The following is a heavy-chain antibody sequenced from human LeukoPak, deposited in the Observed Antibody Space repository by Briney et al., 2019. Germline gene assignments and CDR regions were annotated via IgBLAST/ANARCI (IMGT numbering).Heavy chain of an antibody. J-gene: IGHJ5*02. V-gene: IGHV3-23*01. D-gene: IGHD2-15*01. CDR2: ISGSGGST. CDR3: ARGGLPRSWFDP. CDR1: GFTFSSYA. Sequence: GGSLRLSCAASGFTFSSYAMSWVRQAPGKGLEWVSAISGSGGSTYYADSVKGRFTISRDNSKNTLYLQMNSLRAEDTAVYYCARGGLPRSWFDPWGQGTLVTVSS.